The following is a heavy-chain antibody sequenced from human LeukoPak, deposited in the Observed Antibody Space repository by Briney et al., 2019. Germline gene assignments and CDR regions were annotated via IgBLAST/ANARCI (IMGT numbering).Heavy chain of an antibody. V-gene: IGHV2-5*01. D-gene: IGHD6-19*01. Sequence: GSGPTLVKPTQTLTLTCTFSGFSLSTSGVGVGWIRQPPGKALEWLALIYWNDDKRYSPSLKSRLTITKDTSKNQVVLTMTNMDPVDTATYYCAHRNEYSSGWNFDYWGQGTLVTVSS. CDR1: GFSLSTSGVG. CDR2: IYWNDDK. J-gene: IGHJ4*02. CDR3: AHRNEYSSGWNFDY.